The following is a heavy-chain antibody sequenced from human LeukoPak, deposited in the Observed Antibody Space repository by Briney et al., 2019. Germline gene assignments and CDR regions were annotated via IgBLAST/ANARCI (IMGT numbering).Heavy chain of an antibody. CDR3: ATSGYSSSWYVVYFDY. D-gene: IGHD6-13*01. V-gene: IGHV1-24*01. CDR2: FDPEDGET. J-gene: IGHJ4*02. Sequence: ASVKVSCKVSGYTLTELSMHWVRQAPGKGLEWMGGFDPEDGETIYAQKFQGRVTMTEDTSTGTAYMELSSLRSEDTAVYYCATSGYSSSWYVVYFDYWGQGTLVTVSS. CDR1: GYTLTELS.